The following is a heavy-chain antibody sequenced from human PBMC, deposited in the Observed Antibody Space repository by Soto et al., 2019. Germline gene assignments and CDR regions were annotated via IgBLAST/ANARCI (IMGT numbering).Heavy chain of an antibody. CDR3: ARDGAAAGTDNGAWFDP. J-gene: IGHJ5*02. D-gene: IGHD6-13*01. V-gene: IGHV1-46*01. CDR2: INPSGGST. CDR1: GYTFTSYY. Sequence: ASVKVSCKASGYTFTSYYMHWVRQAPGQGLEWMGIINPSGGSTSYAQKFQGRVTMTRDTSTSTVYMELSSLRSEDTAVYYCARDGAAAGTDNGAWFDPWGQGTLVTVSS.